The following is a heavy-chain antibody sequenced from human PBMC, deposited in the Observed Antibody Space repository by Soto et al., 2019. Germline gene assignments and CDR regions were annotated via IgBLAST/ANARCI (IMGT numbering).Heavy chain of an antibody. V-gene: IGHV4-39*01. D-gene: IGHD4-4*01. CDR1: YFSISVSNFF. CDR3: ARTTGRHLDF. Sequence: PSETLSLTCTVSYFSISVSNFFWGWVRQPPGKGLEWIGNIDYSGTAYFNPSLGTRVTFPADTSKNQFSLTLYSVTAADTAVYYCARTTGRHLDFWGQGILVTVSS. CDR2: IDYSGTA. J-gene: IGHJ4*02.